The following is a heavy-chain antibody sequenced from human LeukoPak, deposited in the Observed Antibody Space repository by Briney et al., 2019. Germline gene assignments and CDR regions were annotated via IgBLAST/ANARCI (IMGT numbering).Heavy chain of an antibody. CDR2: IYYSGST. J-gene: IGHJ4*02. CDR3: AREDRYSGSYRTPLLDY. Sequence: SETLSHTCTVSGGSISSHYWSWIRQPPGKGLEWIGYIYYSGSTNYNPSLKSRVTMSVDTSKNQFSLKLSSVTAADTAVYYCAREDRYSGSYRTPLLDYWGQGTLVTVSS. V-gene: IGHV4-59*11. D-gene: IGHD1-26*01. CDR1: GGSISSHY.